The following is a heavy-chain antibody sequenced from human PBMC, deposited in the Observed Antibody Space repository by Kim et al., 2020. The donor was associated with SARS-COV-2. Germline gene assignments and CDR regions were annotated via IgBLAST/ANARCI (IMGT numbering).Heavy chain of an antibody. CDR2: SSNSLETI. CDR3: ARDYKWQQLAFAY. V-gene: IGHV3-48*04. D-gene: IGHD6-13*01. Sequence: GGSLRLSCAASGFTFNDYTMSWVRQAPGKGLEWVSSSSNSLETINYADSVKGRFTISRDNAKRSVYLEMNSLRADDTSVYYCARDYKWQQLAFAYWGQGTVVTVSS. CDR1: GFTFNDYT. J-gene: IGHJ4*02.